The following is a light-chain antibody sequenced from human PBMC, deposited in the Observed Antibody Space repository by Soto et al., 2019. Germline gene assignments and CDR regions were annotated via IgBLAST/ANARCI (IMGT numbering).Light chain of an antibody. J-gene: IGLJ1*01. CDR2: GNI. Sequence: QSVLTQPPSVSGAPGQRVTISCTGSSSNIGAGYDVHWYQQRPGTAPKLLIFGNINRPSGVPDRFSGSKSGTSASLAITGLQAEDEGDYYCSSYTDSSNYVFGTGTKVTVL. CDR3: SSYTDSSNYV. V-gene: IGLV1-40*01. CDR1: SSNIGAGYD.